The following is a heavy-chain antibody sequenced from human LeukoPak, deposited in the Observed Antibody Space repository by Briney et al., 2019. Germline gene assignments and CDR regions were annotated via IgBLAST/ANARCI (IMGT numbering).Heavy chain of an antibody. V-gene: IGHV3-30*18. Sequence: GGSLRLSCAASGFTFSSYGMHWVRQAPGKGLEWVAVISYDGSNKYYADSVKGRFTISRDNSKNTLYLQMNSLGAEDTAVYYCAKDRTGIAVAWGQGTLVTVSS. CDR2: ISYDGSNK. J-gene: IGHJ5*02. CDR3: AKDRTGIAVA. D-gene: IGHD6-19*01. CDR1: GFTFSSYG.